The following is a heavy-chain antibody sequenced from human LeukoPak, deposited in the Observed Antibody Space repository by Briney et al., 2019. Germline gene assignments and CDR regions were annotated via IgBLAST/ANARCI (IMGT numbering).Heavy chain of an antibody. J-gene: IGHJ4*02. CDR3: ARSRGDF. V-gene: IGHV3-48*01. CDR1: GFTFSSYS. CDR2: ISSTSSTI. Sequence: GGSLRLSCAASGFTFSSYSMNWVRQAPGKGLEWISYISSTSSTIYYADSVKGRFTISRDNAKNSLYLQMNSLRADDTALYYCARSRGDFWGQGTLVTVSS.